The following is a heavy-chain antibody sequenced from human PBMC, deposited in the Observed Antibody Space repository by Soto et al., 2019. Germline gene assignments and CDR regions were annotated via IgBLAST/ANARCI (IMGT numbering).Heavy chain of an antibody. J-gene: IGHJ3*02. CDR2: IIPIFGTA. Sequence: EASVKVSCKASGGTFSSYAISWVRQAPGQGLEWMGGIIPIFGTANYAQKFQGRVTITADESTSTAYMELSSLRSEDTAVYYCAGGIGRYFDWLLYRGAFDIWGQGTMVTVSS. V-gene: IGHV1-69*13. D-gene: IGHD3-9*01. CDR3: AGGIGRYFDWLLYRGAFDI. CDR1: GGTFSSYA.